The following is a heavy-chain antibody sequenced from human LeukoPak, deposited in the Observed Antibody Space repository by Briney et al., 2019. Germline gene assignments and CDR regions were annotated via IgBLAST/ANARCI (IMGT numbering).Heavy chain of an antibody. CDR2: IYHSGST. CDR1: GGSISSSNW. J-gene: IGHJ6*04. Sequence: SETLSLTCAVSGGSISSSNWWSWVRQPPGKGLEWIGEIYHSGSTNYNQSLKSRVTISVDKSKNQFSLKLSSVTAADTAVYYCARGGTAMVYYYYGMDVWGKGTTVTVSS. V-gene: IGHV4-4*02. CDR3: ARGGTAMVYYYYGMDV. D-gene: IGHD5-18*01.